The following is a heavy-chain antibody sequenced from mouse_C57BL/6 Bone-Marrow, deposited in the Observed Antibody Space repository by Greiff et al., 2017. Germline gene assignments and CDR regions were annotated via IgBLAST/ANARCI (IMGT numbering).Heavy chain of an antibody. CDR2: IYPRSGNT. V-gene: IGHV1-81*01. CDR1: GYTFTSYG. Sequence: VQLQQSGAELARPGASVKLSCKASGYTFTSYGISWVKQRTGQGLEWIGEIYPRSGNTYYNEKFKGKATLTADNSSSTAYMELRSLTSEDSAVYFCARDGNYGSSRFAYWGQGTLVTVSA. D-gene: IGHD1-1*01. CDR3: ARDGNYGSSRFAY. J-gene: IGHJ3*01.